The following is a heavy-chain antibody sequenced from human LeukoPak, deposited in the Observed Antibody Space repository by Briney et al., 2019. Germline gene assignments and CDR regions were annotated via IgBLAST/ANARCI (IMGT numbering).Heavy chain of an antibody. Sequence: ASVKVSCKASGYTFTSYDINWVRQATGQGLEWMGWMNPNSGNTGYAQKFQGRVTMTRNTSISTACMELSSLRSEDTAVYYCARAEGQLRRWYYYGSGSYSPFDYWGQGTLVTVSS. V-gene: IGHV1-8*01. D-gene: IGHD3-10*01. CDR3: ARAEGQLRRWYYYGSGSYSPFDY. CDR2: MNPNSGNT. CDR1: GYTFTSYD. J-gene: IGHJ4*02.